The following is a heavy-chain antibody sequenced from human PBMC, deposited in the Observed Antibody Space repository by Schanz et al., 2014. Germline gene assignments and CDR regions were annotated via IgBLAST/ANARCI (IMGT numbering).Heavy chain of an antibody. J-gene: IGHJ4*02. D-gene: IGHD3-10*01. CDR1: GITFSSHS. V-gene: IGHV3-48*01. CDR2: STYNGGTI. Sequence: EVQLVESGGGLVKPGGSLRLSCAASGITFSSHSFNWVRQAPGKGLEWISYSTYNGGTIYYADSVKGRFTISRDNSKNTLYLQMNSLRPEDTAVYYCARGGFGEVSYFDYWGQGTLVTVSS. CDR3: ARGGFGEVSYFDY.